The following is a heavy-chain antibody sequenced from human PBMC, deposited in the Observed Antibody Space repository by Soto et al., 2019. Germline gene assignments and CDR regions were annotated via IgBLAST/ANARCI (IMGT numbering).Heavy chain of an antibody. CDR2: INPNSGGT. J-gene: IGHJ3*02. V-gene: IGHV1-2*04. Sequence: ASVKVSCKASGYTFTGYYMHWVRQAPGQGLEWMGWINPNSGGTNYAQKFQGWVTMTRDTSISTAYMELSRLRSDDTAVYYCARHSGPLPGYAFDIWSQGTMVTVSS. CDR3: ARHSGPLPGYAFDI. CDR1: GYTFTGYY. D-gene: IGHD5-12*01.